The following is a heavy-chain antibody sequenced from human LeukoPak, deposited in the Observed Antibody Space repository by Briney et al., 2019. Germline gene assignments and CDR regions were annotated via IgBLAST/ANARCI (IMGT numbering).Heavy chain of an antibody. CDR1: GFSVGLNY. CDR3: ARVGDHFHWYLDL. D-gene: IGHD3-3*02. V-gene: IGHV3-53*01. CDR2: LYSGSDT. J-gene: IGHJ2*01. Sequence: GGSLTLSCAASGFSVGLNYMNWVRQAPGTGLEWVSILYSGSDTYYADSVKGRFTISRDSSKNMLFLHMNSLRAEDTAVYCARVGDHFHWYLDLWGRGTLVTVSS.